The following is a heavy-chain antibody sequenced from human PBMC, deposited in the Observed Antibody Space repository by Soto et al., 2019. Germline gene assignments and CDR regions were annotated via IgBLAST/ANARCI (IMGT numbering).Heavy chain of an antibody. D-gene: IGHD6-19*01. Sequence: QVQLVQSGAEVKKPGSSVKVSCKASGGTFSSYTISWVRQAPGQGLEWMGRIIPILGIAKYAQKFQGRVTITADKSTSTAYMELSSLRSEDTAVYYCASIQVADVAFDIWGQGTMVTVSS. CDR3: ASIQVADVAFDI. V-gene: IGHV1-69*02. CDR1: GGTFSSYT. J-gene: IGHJ3*02. CDR2: IIPILGIA.